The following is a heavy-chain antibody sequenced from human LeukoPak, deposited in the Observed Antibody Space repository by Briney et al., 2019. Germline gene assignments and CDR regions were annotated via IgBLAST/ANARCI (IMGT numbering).Heavy chain of an antibody. CDR1: GFSLTTSGIR. J-gene: IGHJ4*02. D-gene: IGHD4-17*01. V-gene: IGHV2-70*04. Sequence: SGPTLVNPTQTLTLTCTFSGFSLTTSGIRVSWIRQPPGKALEWLAHIDWDDDKFYSTSLKTRLTHSKDTSKNQVVLTMTNMDPVDTATYYCARLYGDFYFDYWGQGTLVTVSS. CDR2: IDWDDDK. CDR3: ARLYGDFYFDY.